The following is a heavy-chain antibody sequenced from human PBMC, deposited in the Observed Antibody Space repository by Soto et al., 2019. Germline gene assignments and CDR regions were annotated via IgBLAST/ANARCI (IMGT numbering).Heavy chain of an antibody. CDR1: GFTFSSYG. D-gene: IGHD2-8*01. Sequence: GGSLRLSCAASGFTFSSYGMHWVRQAPGKGLEWVAVISYDGSNKYYADSVKGRFTISRDNSKNTLYLQMNSLRAEDTAVYYCAKGGRYCTNGVCYMRAYYYDMDVWGQGTTVTVSS. V-gene: IGHV3-30*18. J-gene: IGHJ6*02. CDR3: AKGGRYCTNGVCYMRAYYYDMDV. CDR2: ISYDGSNK.